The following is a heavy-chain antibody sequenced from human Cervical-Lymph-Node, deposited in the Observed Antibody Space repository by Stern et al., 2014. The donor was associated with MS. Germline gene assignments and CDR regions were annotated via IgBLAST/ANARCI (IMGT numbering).Heavy chain of an antibody. CDR2: ISYDGTNT. CDR3: AKDKRSGNYPLGAMDV. Sequence: VQLVESGGGVVQPGRSLRLSCAASGFSFSTYAMHWVRQAPGKGLEWVALISYDGTNTYYADSVKGRFTISRDNSKNTLYLQMNSLRSDDTALYYCAKDKRSGNYPLGAMDVWGQGTTVTVSS. CDR1: GFSFSTYA. J-gene: IGHJ6*02. V-gene: IGHV3-30*18. D-gene: IGHD1-26*01.